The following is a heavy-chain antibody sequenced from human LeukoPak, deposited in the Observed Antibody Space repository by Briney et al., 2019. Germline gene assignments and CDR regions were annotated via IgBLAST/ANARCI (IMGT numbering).Heavy chain of an antibody. CDR1: GGTFSSYA. D-gene: IGHD2-8*01. V-gene: IGHV1-69*13. CDR2: IIPIFGTA. Sequence: SVKVSCKASGGTFSSYAISWVRQAPGQGLEWVGGIIPIFGTANYAQKFQGRVTITADESTSTAYMELSSLRSEDTAVYYCARNLGYCTNGVCYTLDYWGQGTLVTVSS. CDR3: ARNLGYCTNGVCYTLDY. J-gene: IGHJ4*02.